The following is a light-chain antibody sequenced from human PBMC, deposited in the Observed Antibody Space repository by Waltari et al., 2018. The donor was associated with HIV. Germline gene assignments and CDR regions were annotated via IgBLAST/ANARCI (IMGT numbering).Light chain of an antibody. V-gene: IGLV7-46*01. CDR2: DTN. CDR1: TGAVTTGHN. Sequence: QPVVTQEPSVSVSAGGTVTLTSGSSTGAVTTGHNFYWFQPPPGRAPRTLMYDTNKRHSWTPARFSGSLLGSFGGRAALTLSGAQPEDEADYYCLLSYSGARVFGGGTKLTV. CDR3: LLSYSGARV. J-gene: IGLJ2*01.